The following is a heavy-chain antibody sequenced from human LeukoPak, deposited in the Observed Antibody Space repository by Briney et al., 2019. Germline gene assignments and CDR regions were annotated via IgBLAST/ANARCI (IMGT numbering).Heavy chain of an antibody. V-gene: IGHV3-23*01. CDR1: GFTFSTYA. J-gene: IGHJ4*01. CDR3: AKGIYSSGWSYFDY. Sequence: GGSLRLSCAASGFTFSTYAMSWVRQAPGKGLEWVSTLSGSGITTYYADSVKGRFTISRDSSKNTLYLQMNSLRAEDTAVYYCAKGIYSSGWSYFDYWGHGTLVTVSS. CDR2: LSGSGITT. D-gene: IGHD6-19*01.